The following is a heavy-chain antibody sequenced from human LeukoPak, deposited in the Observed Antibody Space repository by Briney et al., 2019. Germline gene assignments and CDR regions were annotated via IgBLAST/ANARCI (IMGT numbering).Heavy chain of an antibody. Sequence: GASVKVSCKASGYTFTGYYMHWVRQAPGQGLEWMGWINPNSGGTNYAQKFQGRVTMTRDTSISTAYMELSSLRSEDTAVYYCARDSDSSGSYAKPDYWGQGTLVTVSS. V-gene: IGHV1-2*02. J-gene: IGHJ4*02. CDR1: GYTFTGYY. CDR3: ARDSDSSGSYAKPDY. CDR2: INPNSGGT. D-gene: IGHD3-22*01.